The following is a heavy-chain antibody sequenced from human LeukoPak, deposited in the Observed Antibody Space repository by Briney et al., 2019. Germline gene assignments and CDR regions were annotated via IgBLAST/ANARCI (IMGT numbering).Heavy chain of an antibody. D-gene: IGHD6-13*01. CDR1: GYSISSGYY. V-gene: IGHV4-38-2*02. CDR2: IYHSGNT. Sequence: PSETLSLTCTVSGYSISSGYYWGWIRQAPGEGLEWVGSIYHSGNTYYSPSLKSRVTISVDTSKNQFSLKLSSVTAADTAVYYCARGDYSSSWYEYNWFDPWGQGTLVTVSS. CDR3: ARGDYSSSWYEYNWFDP. J-gene: IGHJ5*02.